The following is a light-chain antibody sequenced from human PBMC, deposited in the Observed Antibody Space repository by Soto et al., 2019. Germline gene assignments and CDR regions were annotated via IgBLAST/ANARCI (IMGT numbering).Light chain of an antibody. CDR3: QQYSIWPRT. CDR2: TAS. Sequence: EIVMTQSPATLSVSPGDRATLSCSASQSVSDYLAWYQQTPGQPPRLLIYTASTRATGIPARFSGSGSGTECTLTISSLQSEDFAVYYCQQYSIWPRTFGQGTRVEIK. CDR1: QSVSDY. J-gene: IGKJ1*01. V-gene: IGKV3-15*01.